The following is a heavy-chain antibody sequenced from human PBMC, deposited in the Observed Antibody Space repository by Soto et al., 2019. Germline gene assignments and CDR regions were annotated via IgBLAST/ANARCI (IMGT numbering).Heavy chain of an antibody. Sequence: QVQLQESGPGLVKPSETLSLMCTVSGGSISSYYWSWIRQPPGKGLEWIGYIYYSGSTNYNPSLKSRGPXXVXTXXNQFPLKLSSVTAADTAVYYCARERRDGYKHYFDYWGQGTLVTVSS. V-gene: IGHV4-59*01. J-gene: IGHJ4*02. D-gene: IGHD5-12*01. CDR2: IYYSGST. CDR3: ARERRDGYKHYFDY. CDR1: GGSISSYY.